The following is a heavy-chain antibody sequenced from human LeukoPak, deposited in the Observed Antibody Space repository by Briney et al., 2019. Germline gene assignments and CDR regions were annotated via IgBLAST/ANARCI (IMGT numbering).Heavy chain of an antibody. V-gene: IGHV3-7*01. CDR1: RFTLSTYW. Sequence: GGSLRLSCAASRFTLSTYWMTWVCQAPGKGLEWVANTNQAGNKTNYVDSVKGRFTISRDNAKNLLYLQMNNLRAEDTALYYCERDLDHYYSSAYYDAFDIWGQGTMVTVSS. CDR3: ERDLDHYYSSAYYDAFDI. J-gene: IGHJ3*02. CDR2: TNQAGNKT. D-gene: IGHD3-22*01.